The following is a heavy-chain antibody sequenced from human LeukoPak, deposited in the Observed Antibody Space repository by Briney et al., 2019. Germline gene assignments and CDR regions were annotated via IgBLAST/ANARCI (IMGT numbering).Heavy chain of an antibody. CDR3: ARGRGLVRXFDY. J-gene: IGHJ4*02. CDR1: GFTFSSYS. CDR2: ISSSSSYI. V-gene: IGHV3-21*01. Sequence: PGGSLRLSCAASGFTFSSYSMNWVRQAPGKGLEWVSSISSSSSYIYYADSVKGRFTISRDNAKNSLYLQMNSLRAEDTAVYYCARGRGLVRXFDYWGQGTLVTVSS.